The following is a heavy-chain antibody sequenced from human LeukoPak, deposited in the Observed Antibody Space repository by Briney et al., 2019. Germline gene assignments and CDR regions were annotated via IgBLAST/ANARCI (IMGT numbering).Heavy chain of an antibody. CDR3: ARLTMIVGGSGYYYYMDV. CDR1: GGTFSSYA. D-gene: IGHD3-22*01. Sequence: ASVKVSCKASGGTFSSYAISWVRQAPGQGLEWMGGIIPIFTTANYAQKFQGRVTITADESTSTVYTELSSLRSEDTAVYYCARLTMIVGGSGYYYYMDVWGKGTTVTISS. V-gene: IGHV1-69*13. CDR2: IIPIFTTA. J-gene: IGHJ6*03.